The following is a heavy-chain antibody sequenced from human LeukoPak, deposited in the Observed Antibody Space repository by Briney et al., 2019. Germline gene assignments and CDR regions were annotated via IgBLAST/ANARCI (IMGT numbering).Heavy chain of an antibody. CDR1: GFTFNTYN. D-gene: IGHD3-3*01. Sequence: GGSLRLPCAASGFTFNTYNMNWVRQAPGKGLEWVSSISSSSSSYIYYADSVKGRFTISRDNAKNSLYLQMNSLRAEDTAVYYCAKSLRNAFDIWGQGTMVTVSS. V-gene: IGHV3-21*01. J-gene: IGHJ3*02. CDR2: ISSSSSSYI. CDR3: AKSLRNAFDI.